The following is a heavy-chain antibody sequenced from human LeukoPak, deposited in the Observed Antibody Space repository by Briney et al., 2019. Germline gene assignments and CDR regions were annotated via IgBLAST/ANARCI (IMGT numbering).Heavy chain of an antibody. Sequence: SETLSLTCTVSGASIASSNHFWGWIRQPPGKGLEWIGTIYYSGSPHSNPSLKSRVTISIDASKNQFSPRLSSVTAADTAVYYCAVAGARYSDTGGLYAFDFWGRGTMVTVSS. J-gene: IGHJ3*01. V-gene: IGHV4-39*01. D-gene: IGHD2-8*02. CDR1: GASIASSNHF. CDR2: IYYSGSP. CDR3: AVAGARYSDTGGLYAFDF.